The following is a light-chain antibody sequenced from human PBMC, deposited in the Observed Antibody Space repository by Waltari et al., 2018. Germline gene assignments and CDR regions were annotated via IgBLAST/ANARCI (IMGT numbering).Light chain of an antibody. CDR3: QQSYRTPFT. CDR2: AVS. Sequence: DIQMTQSPSSLSASVGDRVTITCRASQIISTYLNWYQQKPGKAPKLLISAVSNLQSGVPSRVTGSGSGTYFTLSINSLQPEDFATYYCQQSYRTPFTFGPGTKVDI. CDR1: QIISTY. J-gene: IGKJ3*01. V-gene: IGKV1-39*01.